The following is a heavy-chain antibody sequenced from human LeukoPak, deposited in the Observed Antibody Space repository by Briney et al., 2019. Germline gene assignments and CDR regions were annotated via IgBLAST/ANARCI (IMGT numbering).Heavy chain of an antibody. D-gene: IGHD3-16*01. CDR3: ARHTTHGDYNPNDY. J-gene: IGHJ4*02. V-gene: IGHV4-59*08. CDR2: IYYSGST. Sequence: SETLSLTCTVSGVSISSYYWSWIRQPPGKGLEWIGYIYYSGSTNYNPSLKSRVTISVDTSKNQFSLKLSSVTAADTAVYYCARHTTHGDYNPNDYWGQGTLVTVSS. CDR1: GVSISSYY.